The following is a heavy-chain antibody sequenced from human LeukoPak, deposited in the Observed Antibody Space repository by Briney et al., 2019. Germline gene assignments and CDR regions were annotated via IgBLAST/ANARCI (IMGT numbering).Heavy chain of an antibody. Sequence: SETLSLTCTVSGGSFSSGSYYWSWIRQPPGKGLEWIGYIYYSGSTNYNPSLKSRVTISADTSKNQFSLKLSSVTAADTDVYYCARVGRDGYLDYWGQGTLVTVSS. V-gene: IGHV4-61*01. CDR1: GGSFSSGSYY. CDR2: IYYSGST. CDR3: ARVGRDGYLDY. D-gene: IGHD5-24*01. J-gene: IGHJ4*02.